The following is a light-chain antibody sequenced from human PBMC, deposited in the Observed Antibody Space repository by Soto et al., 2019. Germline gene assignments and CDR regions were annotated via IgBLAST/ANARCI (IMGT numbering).Light chain of an antibody. V-gene: IGLV2-14*03. J-gene: IGLJ2*01. CDR3: SSYSSSTTHVV. CDR1: STDVGDFNY. CDR2: DVS. Sequence: QSALTQPASVSGSPGRSVTSSCTGTSTDVGDFNYVSWYQHLPGRAPKLIIYDVSNRPSGISYRFSASKSGRTASLTISGLQAEDEADYYCSSYSSSTTHVVFGGGTKVTVL.